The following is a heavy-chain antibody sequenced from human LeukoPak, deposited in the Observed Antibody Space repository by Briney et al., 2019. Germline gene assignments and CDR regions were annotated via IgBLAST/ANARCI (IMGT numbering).Heavy chain of an antibody. CDR2: MSYDGRYR. CDR3: ARSELYYGSESYYHLDY. Sequence: PGTSLRLSCTTSGFTFDFYAMHWVRQAPGKGLEWVAVMSYDGRYRYYAGSAKGRFTISRDNSKRTLYLEMSSLRPEDTALYYCARSELYYGSESYYHLDYWGHGTLVTVSS. J-gene: IGHJ4*01. V-gene: IGHV3-30*03. D-gene: IGHD3-10*01. CDR1: GFTFDFYA.